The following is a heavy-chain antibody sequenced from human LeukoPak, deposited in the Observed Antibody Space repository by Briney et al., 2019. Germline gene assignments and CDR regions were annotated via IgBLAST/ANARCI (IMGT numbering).Heavy chain of an antibody. CDR1: GYTFTDYY. D-gene: IGHD6-13*01. Sequence: ASVKVSSKVSGYTFTDYYMHWVQQAPGKGLEWMGLVDPEDGETIYAEKFQGRVTITADTSTDTAYMELSSLRSEDTAVYYCATGRQQLEYGEYFQHWGQGTLVTVSS. V-gene: IGHV1-69-2*01. CDR2: VDPEDGET. CDR3: ATGRQQLEYGEYFQH. J-gene: IGHJ1*01.